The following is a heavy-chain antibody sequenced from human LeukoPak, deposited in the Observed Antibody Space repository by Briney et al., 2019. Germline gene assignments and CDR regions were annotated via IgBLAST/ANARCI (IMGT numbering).Heavy chain of an antibody. Sequence: ASVKVSCKASGYTFTSYGISWVRQAPGQGLEWMGWISAYNGNTNYAQKLQGRVTMTTDTSTSTAYMELRSLRSDDTAVYYCARVADDYGDYYFDYWGQGTLVTVSS. D-gene: IGHD4-17*01. J-gene: IGHJ4*02. CDR1: GYTFTSYG. CDR2: ISAYNGNT. CDR3: ARVADDYGDYYFDY. V-gene: IGHV1-18*01.